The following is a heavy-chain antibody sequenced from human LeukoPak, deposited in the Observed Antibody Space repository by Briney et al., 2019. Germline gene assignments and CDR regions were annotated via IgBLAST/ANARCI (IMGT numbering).Heavy chain of an antibody. CDR1: GYTFTSYY. J-gene: IGHJ4*02. D-gene: IGHD3-16*02. CDR2: INPSGGST. CDR3: ARDAMMITFGGVIVSDAHDH. V-gene: IGHV1-46*01. Sequence: ASVKVSCKASGYTFTSYYMHWVRQAPGQGLEWMGIINPSGGSTSYAQKFQGRVTMTRDTSTSTVYLELSSLRSEDTAVYYCARDAMMITFGGVIVSDAHDHWGQGTLVTVSS.